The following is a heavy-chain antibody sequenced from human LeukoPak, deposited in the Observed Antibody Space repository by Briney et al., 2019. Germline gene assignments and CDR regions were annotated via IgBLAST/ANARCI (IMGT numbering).Heavy chain of an antibody. Sequence: PGGSLRLSCAASGFTFDDYAMHWVRQAPGKGLEWVSGISWNSGSIGYADSVKGRFTISRDNAKNSLYLQMNSLRAEDTALYYCAKDSSGYTDAFDIWGQGTMVTVSS. J-gene: IGHJ3*02. CDR3: AKDSSGYTDAFDI. CDR1: GFTFDDYA. D-gene: IGHD3-22*01. V-gene: IGHV3-9*01. CDR2: ISWNSGSI.